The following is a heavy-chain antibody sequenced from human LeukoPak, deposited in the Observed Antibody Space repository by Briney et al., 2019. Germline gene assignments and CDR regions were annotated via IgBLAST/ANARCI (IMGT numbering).Heavy chain of an antibody. CDR2: ISGSGGST. J-gene: IGHJ3*02. V-gene: IGHV3-23*01. Sequence: PGRSLRLSCAASGFTFSSYAMSWVRQAPGKGLEWVSAISGSGGSTYYADSVKGRFTISRDNSKNTLYLQMNSLRAEDTAVYYCANFWSGYRDAFDIWGQGTMVTVSS. D-gene: IGHD3-3*01. CDR3: ANFWSGYRDAFDI. CDR1: GFTFSSYA.